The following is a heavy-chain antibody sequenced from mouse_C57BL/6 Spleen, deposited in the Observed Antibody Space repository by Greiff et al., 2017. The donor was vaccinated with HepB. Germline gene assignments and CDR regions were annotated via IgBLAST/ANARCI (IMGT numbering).Heavy chain of an antibody. CDR2: IDPNSGGT. CDR3: ARPPYGSSYGWYFDV. CDR1: GYTFTSYW. Sequence: VQLQQSGAELVKPGASVKLSCKASGYTFTSYWMHWVKQRPGRGLEWIGRIDPNSGGTKYNEKFKSKATLTVDKPSSTAYMQLSSLTSEDSAVYYCARPPYGSSYGWYFDVWGTGTTVTVSS. D-gene: IGHD1-1*01. J-gene: IGHJ1*03. V-gene: IGHV1-72*01.